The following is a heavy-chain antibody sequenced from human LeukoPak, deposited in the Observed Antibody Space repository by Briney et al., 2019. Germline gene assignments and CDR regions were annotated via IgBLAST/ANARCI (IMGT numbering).Heavy chain of an antibody. CDR2: IYYSGST. CDR3: AKGRIQQTVRSVLFGALRGTVEFDY. CDR1: GGSISSYY. J-gene: IGHJ4*02. D-gene: IGHD5-18*01. Sequence: SETLSLTCTVSGGSISSYYWSWIRQPPGKGLEWIGYIYYSGSTNYNPSLKSRVTISVDTSKNQFSLKLSSVTAADTAVYYCAKGRIQQTVRSVLFGALRGTVEFDYWGQGTLVTVSS. V-gene: IGHV4-59*01.